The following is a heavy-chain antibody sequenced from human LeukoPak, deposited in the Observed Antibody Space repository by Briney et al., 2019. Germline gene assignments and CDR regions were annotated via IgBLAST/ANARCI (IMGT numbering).Heavy chain of an antibody. D-gene: IGHD2-2*01. J-gene: IGHJ4*02. CDR2: IYYSGST. CDR1: GGSISSYY. Sequence: PSETLSLTCTVPGGSISSYYWSWIRQPPGKGLEWIGYIYYSGSTNYNPSLKSRVTISVDTSKNQFSLKLSSVTAADTAVYYCARTQYCSSTSCYLDYWGQGTLVTVSS. V-gene: IGHV4-59*08. CDR3: ARTQYCSSTSCYLDY.